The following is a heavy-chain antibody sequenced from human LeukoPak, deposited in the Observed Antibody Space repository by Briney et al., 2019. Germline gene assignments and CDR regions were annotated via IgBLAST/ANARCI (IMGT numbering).Heavy chain of an antibody. D-gene: IGHD2-15*01. V-gene: IGHV3-74*01. J-gene: IGHJ5*02. CDR1: GFTFSSYW. Sequence: GGSLRLSCAASGFTFSSYWMHWVRQAPGKGLVWVSRINSDGSSTSYADSVKGRFTISRGNAKNTLYLQMNSLRAEDTAVYSCARGADGVSSNSRGWFDPWGQGTLVTVSS. CDR2: INSDGSST. CDR3: ARGADGVSSNSRGWFDP.